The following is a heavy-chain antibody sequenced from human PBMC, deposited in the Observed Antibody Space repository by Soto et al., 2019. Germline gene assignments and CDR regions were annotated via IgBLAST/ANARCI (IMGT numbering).Heavy chain of an antibody. CDR3: AKGTYYYGSGSLTYYYYYYMDV. CDR2: ISGSGGST. D-gene: IGHD3-10*01. V-gene: IGHV3-23*01. J-gene: IGHJ6*03. CDR1: GFTFSSYA. Sequence: EVQLLESGGGLVQPGGSLRLSCAASGFTFSSYAMSWVRQAPGKGLEWVSAISGSGGSTYYADSVKGRFTISRDNSKNTLYLQMNSLRAEDTAVYYCAKGTYYYGSGSLTYYYYYYMDVWGKGTTVTVSS.